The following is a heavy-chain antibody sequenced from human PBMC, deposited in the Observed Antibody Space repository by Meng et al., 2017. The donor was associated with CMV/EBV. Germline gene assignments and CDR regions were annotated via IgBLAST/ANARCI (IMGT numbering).Heavy chain of an antibody. Sequence: TFTGYYMHWVRQAPGQGLEWMGWINPNSGGTNYAQKFQGRVTMTRDTSISTAYMELSRLRSDDTAVYYCARDGYYYDSSGYRSRYFDLWAVAPWSPSPQ. J-gene: IGHJ2*01. CDR2: INPNSGGT. CDR3: ARDGYYYDSSGYRSRYFDL. CDR1: TFTGYY. D-gene: IGHD3-22*01. V-gene: IGHV1-2*02.